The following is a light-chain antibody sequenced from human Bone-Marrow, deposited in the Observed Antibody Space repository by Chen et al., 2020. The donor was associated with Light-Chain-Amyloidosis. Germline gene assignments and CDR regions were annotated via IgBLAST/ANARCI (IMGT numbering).Light chain of an antibody. Sequence: SVMTLPPPAPGPPGQSVIISCSGGSSNVGGNSVNWYQQCPGAAPRLLIYDNNQRPSGVPDRFSASKTGTSASLAIRGLQADDEADYYCAAWDDSIHGPVFGGGTKLTVL. CDR2: DNN. J-gene: IGLJ3*02. V-gene: IGLV1-44*01. CDR1: SSNVGGNS. CDR3: AAWDDSIHGPV.